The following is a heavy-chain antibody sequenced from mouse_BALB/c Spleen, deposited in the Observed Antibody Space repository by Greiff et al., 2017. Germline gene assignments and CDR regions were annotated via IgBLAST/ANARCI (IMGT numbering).Heavy chain of an antibody. CDR1: GYTFTSYW. CDR2: IDPSDSYT. D-gene: IGHD2-4*01. V-gene: IGHV1-69*02. Sequence: QVHVKQSGAELVKPGASVKLSCKASGYTFTSYWMHWVKQRPGQGLEWIGEIDPSDSYTNYNQKFKGKATLTVDKSSSTAYMQLSSLTSEDSAVYYCARCYDYDDDWGQGTTLTVSS. J-gene: IGHJ2*01. CDR3: ARCYDYDDD.